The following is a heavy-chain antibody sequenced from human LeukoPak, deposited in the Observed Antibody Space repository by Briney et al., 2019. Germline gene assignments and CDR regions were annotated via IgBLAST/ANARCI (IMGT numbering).Heavy chain of an antibody. CDR2: INHSGST. Sequence: SETLSLTCAVYGGSFSGYYWSWIRQPPGKGLEWIGEINHSGSTNYNPSLKSRVTISVDTSKNQFSLKLSSVTAADTAVYYCARGQRWVNHRGQGTLVTVSS. CDR1: GGSFSGYY. V-gene: IGHV4-34*01. J-gene: IGHJ5*02. D-gene: IGHD1-1*01. CDR3: ARGQRWVNH.